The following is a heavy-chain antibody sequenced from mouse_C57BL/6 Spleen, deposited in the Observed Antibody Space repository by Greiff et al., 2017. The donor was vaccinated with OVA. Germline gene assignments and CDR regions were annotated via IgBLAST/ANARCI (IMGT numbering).Heavy chain of an antibody. J-gene: IGHJ1*03. V-gene: IGHV5-16*01. CDR3: ARWVYYGSSWYFDV. CDR2: INYDGSST. Sequence: EVNLVESEGGLVQPGSSMKLSCTASVFTFSDYYMAWVRQVPEKGLEWVANINYDGSSTYYLDSLKSRFIISRDNAKNILYLQMSSLKSEDTATYYCARWVYYGSSWYFDVWGTGTTVTVSS. CDR1: VFTFSDYY. D-gene: IGHD1-1*01.